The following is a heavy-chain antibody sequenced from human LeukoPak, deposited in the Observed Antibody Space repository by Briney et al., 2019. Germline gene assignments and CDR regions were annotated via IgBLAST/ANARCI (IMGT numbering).Heavy chain of an antibody. D-gene: IGHD6-13*01. Sequence: ASVTVSCKVSGYTLTELSMHWVRQAPGKGLEWMGGFDPEDGETIYAQKFQGRVTMTEDTSTDTAYMELSSLRSEDTAVYYCATGYGGIAAAGFFDYWGQGTLVTVSS. CDR2: FDPEDGET. V-gene: IGHV1-24*01. J-gene: IGHJ4*02. CDR3: ATGYGGIAAAGFFDY. CDR1: GYTLTELS.